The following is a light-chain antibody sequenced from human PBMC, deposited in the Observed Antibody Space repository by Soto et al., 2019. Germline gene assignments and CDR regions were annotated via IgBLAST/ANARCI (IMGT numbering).Light chain of an antibody. CDR1: QSVSSN. Sequence: IVMTHSPATLSVSPGERATLSCRASQSVSSNLAWYQQKPGQAPRLLIYGASTRATGIPARFSGSGSGTEFTLTISRLEPEDFAVYYCQQYSSSRTFGQGTKVDIK. V-gene: IGKV3-15*01. CDR3: QQYSSSRT. J-gene: IGKJ1*01. CDR2: GAS.